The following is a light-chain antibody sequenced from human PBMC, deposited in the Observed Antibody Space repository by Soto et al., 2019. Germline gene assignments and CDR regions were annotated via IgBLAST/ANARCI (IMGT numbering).Light chain of an antibody. CDR2: GAS. Sequence: EIVLTQSPGTLSLSPGERATLSCRASQSVSSSYLAWYQQKPGQAPRLLIYGASSRSTGIPDRFSGSGSGTDFTLTISTLDPEDFAVYYCQHYGRSPSRPTFGQGTKLEIK. CDR1: QSVSSSY. V-gene: IGKV3-20*01. CDR3: QHYGRSPSRPT. J-gene: IGKJ2*01.